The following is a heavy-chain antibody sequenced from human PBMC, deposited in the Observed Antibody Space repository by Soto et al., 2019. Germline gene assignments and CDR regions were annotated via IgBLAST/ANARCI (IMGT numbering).Heavy chain of an antibody. J-gene: IGHJ2*01. CDR2: ISATGGNI. D-gene: IGHD3-16*01. Sequence: GGSLRLSCGASGFTFSDYAITWVRQAPGKGLEWVATISATGGNIEYTDSLKGRFTISRDNSKNTLYLQLNGLTSDDTAVHYCAKVAGGLGYFDLWGRGTLVTVPQ. CDR1: GFTFSDYA. CDR3: AKVAGGLGYFDL. V-gene: IGHV3-23*01.